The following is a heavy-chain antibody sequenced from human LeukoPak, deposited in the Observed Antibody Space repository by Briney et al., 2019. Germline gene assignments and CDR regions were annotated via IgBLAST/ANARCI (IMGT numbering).Heavy chain of an antibody. CDR3: ARDTGTTWGPNWFDP. J-gene: IGHJ5*02. D-gene: IGHD1-1*01. V-gene: IGHV4-39*07. Sequence: PSETLSLTCTVSGGSISGSSYYWGWIRQPPGKGLEWIGSIYYSGSRHYNPSLNSRVTISVDKSKNQFSLKVNSVTAADTAVYYCARDTGTTWGPNWFDPWGQGTLVTVSS. CDR1: GGSISGSSYY. CDR2: IYYSGSR.